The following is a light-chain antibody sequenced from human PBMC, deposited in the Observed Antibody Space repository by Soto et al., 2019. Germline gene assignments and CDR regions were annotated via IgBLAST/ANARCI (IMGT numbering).Light chain of an antibody. CDR2: GAS. CDR1: QSVSSSY. Sequence: VLTQSACTLSLSPRERATLSCRASQSVSSSYLAWYQQKPGQAPRLLIYGASTRATGIPARFSGSGSGTEFSLTISSLEPEDVAVYYCQQRSQWPPMTFGQGTRLAIK. V-gene: IGKV3D-20*02. CDR3: QQRSQWPPMT. J-gene: IGKJ5*01.